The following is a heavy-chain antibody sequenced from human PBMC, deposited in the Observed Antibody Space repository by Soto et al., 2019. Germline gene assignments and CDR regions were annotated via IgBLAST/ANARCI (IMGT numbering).Heavy chain of an antibody. J-gene: IGHJ6*02. V-gene: IGHV4-4*02. CDR1: GGSVSSSNW. CDR2: IYHSGST. D-gene: IGHD3-10*01. CDR3: ARADFVITLGVRGMDV. Sequence: SETLSLTCAVSGGSVSSSNWWNWVRQPPGKGLEWIGEIYHSGSTSYNPSLKSRVTISMDKSNNHFSLRLRSVTAADTAVYFCARADFVITLGVRGMDVWGPVTTVPVYS.